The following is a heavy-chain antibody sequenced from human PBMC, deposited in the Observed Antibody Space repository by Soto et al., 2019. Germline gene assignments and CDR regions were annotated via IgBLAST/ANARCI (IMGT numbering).Heavy chain of an antibody. Sequence: ELQLVESGGGLVERGESLRLSCAASGFTFSRYYMNWVRQAPGKGLEWVSSISTTSTYTHYADSLKGRFTISRDNAKKLLYLQMDSLRAEDTAVYYCARDDGLSSTNVKAFDIWGQGTKVTVSS. CDR1: GFTFSRYY. D-gene: IGHD2-2*01. CDR2: ISTTSTYT. V-gene: IGHV3-21*01. CDR3: ARDDGLSSTNVKAFDI. J-gene: IGHJ3*02.